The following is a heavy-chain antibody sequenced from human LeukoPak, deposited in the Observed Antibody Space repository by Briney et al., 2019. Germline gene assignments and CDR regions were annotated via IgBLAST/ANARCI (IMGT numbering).Heavy chain of an antibody. D-gene: IGHD1-7*01. V-gene: IGHV4-59*01. CDR1: GASISTYY. CDR3: AGGNYGEA. J-gene: IGHJ5*02. Sequence: SETLSLTCTVSGASISTYYWNWIRQPPGKGLEWIGYIYYSGSTNYSPSLKSRVTISVDTSKNQFSLKLSYVTAADTAVYYCAGGNYGEAWGQGSLVTVSS. CDR2: IYYSGST.